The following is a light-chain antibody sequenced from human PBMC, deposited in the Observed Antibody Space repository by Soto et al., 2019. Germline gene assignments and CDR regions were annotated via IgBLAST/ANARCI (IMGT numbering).Light chain of an antibody. Sequence: EIVLKQSPATLSLSPGERATLSCRASQSVSSYLAWYQQKPGQAPRLLIYHASNRATGIPARFSGGGSGTAVALTISRLGPEAFAVYYCQQRSNSPLTFGGGAKVEIK. V-gene: IGKV3-11*01. CDR3: QQRSNSPLT. J-gene: IGKJ4*01. CDR2: HAS. CDR1: QSVSSY.